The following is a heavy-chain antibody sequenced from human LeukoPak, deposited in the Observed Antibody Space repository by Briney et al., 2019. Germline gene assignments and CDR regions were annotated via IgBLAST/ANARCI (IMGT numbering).Heavy chain of an antibody. Sequence: PSETLSLTCTVSGGSTDHYFWNWIPQTPGKGLEWIGYVYYSGSTVYNPPLQSRDSISIDTSKKQISLKLRSVTAADTAVYYCARDRGTYTYGGFDYWGQGTLVSVSS. D-gene: IGHD3-16*01. J-gene: IGHJ4*02. V-gene: IGHV4-59*01. CDR1: GGSTDHYF. CDR2: VYYSGST. CDR3: ARDRGTYTYGGFDY.